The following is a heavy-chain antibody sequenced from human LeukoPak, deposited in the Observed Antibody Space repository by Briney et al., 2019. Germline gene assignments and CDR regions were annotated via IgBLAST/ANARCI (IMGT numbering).Heavy chain of an antibody. V-gene: IGHV1-2*02. Sequence: EASVKVSCKASGYTFTGYYMHWVRQAPGQGLEWMGWINPNSGGTNYAQKFQGRVTMTRDTSISTAYMELSRLRSDDTAVYYCARGFHYYDSSGYYGAYAFDIWGQGTMVTVSS. J-gene: IGHJ3*02. CDR1: GYTFTGYY. CDR2: INPNSGGT. D-gene: IGHD3-22*01. CDR3: ARGFHYYDSSGYYGAYAFDI.